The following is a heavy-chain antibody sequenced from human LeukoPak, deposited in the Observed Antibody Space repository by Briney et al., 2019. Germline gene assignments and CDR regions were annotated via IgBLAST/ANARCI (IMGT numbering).Heavy chain of an antibody. V-gene: IGHV1-18*01. Sequence: ASVKVSCKATGYTFIIHGISWVRQAPGQGLEWKGWISPYNGNTNYAQNLQDRVSMTRDTSTSTVYMELSSLRSEDTAVYYCARVLGWYYDSSGYSRAFDYWGQGTLVTVSS. CDR2: ISPYNGNT. CDR3: ARVLGWYYDSSGYSRAFDY. D-gene: IGHD3-22*01. J-gene: IGHJ4*02. CDR1: GYTFIIHG.